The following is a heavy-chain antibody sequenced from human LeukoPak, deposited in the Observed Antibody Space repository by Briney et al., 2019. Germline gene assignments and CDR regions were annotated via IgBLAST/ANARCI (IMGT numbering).Heavy chain of an antibody. V-gene: IGHV3-33*01. CDR3: ARDRGITMVRGVQFDY. J-gene: IGHJ4*02. CDR1: GFTFSSYG. CDR2: IWYDGSNK. Sequence: GGSLRLSCAASGFTFSSYGMHWVRQAPGKGLEWVAVIWYDGSNKYYADSVKGRFTISRDNSKNTLYLQMNSLRAEDTAVYYCARDRGITMVRGVQFDYWGQGTLVTVSS. D-gene: IGHD3-10*01.